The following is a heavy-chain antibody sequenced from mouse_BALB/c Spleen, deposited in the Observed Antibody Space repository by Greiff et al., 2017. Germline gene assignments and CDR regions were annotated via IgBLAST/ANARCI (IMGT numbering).Heavy chain of an antibody. V-gene: IGHV1S56*01. J-gene: IGHJ4*01. CDR1: GYTFTSYY. D-gene: IGHD2-14*01. Sequence: VQLQQSGPELMKPGASVRISCKASGYTFTSYYIHWVKQRPGQGLEWIGWIYPGNVNTKYNEKFKGKATLTADKSSSTAYMQLSSLTSEDSAVYFCARGDRYDGAMDYWGQGTSVTVSS. CDR3: ARGDRYDGAMDY. CDR2: IYPGNVNT.